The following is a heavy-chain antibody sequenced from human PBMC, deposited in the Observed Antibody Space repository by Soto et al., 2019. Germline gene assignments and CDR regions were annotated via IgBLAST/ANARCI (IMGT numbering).Heavy chain of an antibody. D-gene: IGHD2-21*02. J-gene: IGHJ4*02. CDR3: VSVIGGDSEYYFDF. CDR2: IYYSGRT. V-gene: IGHV4-31*03. CDR1: GVSISSGGYY. Sequence: LSLTCTVSGVSISSGGYYWSWIRQHPGKGLEWIGNIYYSGRTYYNPSLKSRVILSVDTSKNHFSLTLRSVTAADSAMYYCVSVIGGDSEYYFDFWGQGALVTVSS.